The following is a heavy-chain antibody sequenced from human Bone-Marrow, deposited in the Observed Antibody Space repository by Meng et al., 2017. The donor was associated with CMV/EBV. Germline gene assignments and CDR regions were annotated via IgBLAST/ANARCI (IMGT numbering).Heavy chain of an antibody. D-gene: IGHD3-16*01. Sequence: GGSLRLSCAASRFTFSSHAMSWVRQAPGKGLEWVATIKQDGSAKYYADSVKGRFTTSTDKAKSSLYLQMNSLRAEDTAVYYCASTSGQWGQGMLVTVSS. J-gene: IGHJ4*02. CDR3: ASTSGQ. V-gene: IGHV3-7*01. CDR1: RFTFSSHA. CDR2: IKQDGSAK.